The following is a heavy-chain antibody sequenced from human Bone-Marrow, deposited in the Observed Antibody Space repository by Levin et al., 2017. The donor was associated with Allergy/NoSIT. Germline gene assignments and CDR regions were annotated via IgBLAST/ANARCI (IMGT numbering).Heavy chain of an antibody. CDR2: ISAYNGNT. CDR3: ARLSPGYSSSWYLALSGYYYYGMDV. Sequence: GESLKISCKASGYTFTSYGISWVRQAPGQGLEWMGWISAYNGNTNYAQKLQGRVTMTTDTSTSTAYMELRSLRSDDTAVYYCARLSPGYSSSWYLALSGYYYYGMDVWGQGTTVTVSS. V-gene: IGHV1-18*01. D-gene: IGHD6-13*01. J-gene: IGHJ6*02. CDR1: GYTFTSYG.